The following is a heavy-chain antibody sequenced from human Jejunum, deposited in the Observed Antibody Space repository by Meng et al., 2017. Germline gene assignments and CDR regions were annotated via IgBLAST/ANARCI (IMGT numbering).Heavy chain of an antibody. CDR1: AGSISGYF. CDR2: IYYSGSA. D-gene: IGHD6-19*01. J-gene: IGHJ4*02. CDR3: ARAGPFSSSSFGS. Sequence: SETLSLTCTVSAGSISGYFWNWIRQSPGKGLEWMGYIYYSGSAYYNPSLKSRLTISLDKSKNQFSLKLNSVTAADTAIDYCARAGPFSSSSFGSWGQGTLVTVSS. V-gene: IGHV4-59*01.